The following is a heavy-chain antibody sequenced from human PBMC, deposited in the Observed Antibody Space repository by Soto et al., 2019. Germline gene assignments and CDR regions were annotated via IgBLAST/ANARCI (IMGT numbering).Heavy chain of an antibody. CDR3: VRDTSAHFNQGYYYYMDV. CDR2: IKQDGSEK. J-gene: IGHJ6*03. Sequence: GGSLRLSCAASGSTFSSYLMSWVRQAPGKGLEWVANIKQDGSEKYYVDSVKGRFTISRDNAKNSLYLQMNSLRAEDTAVYYCVRDTSAHFNQGYYYYMDVWGKGNTVTISS. CDR1: GSTFSSYL. D-gene: IGHD1-26*01. V-gene: IGHV3-7*01.